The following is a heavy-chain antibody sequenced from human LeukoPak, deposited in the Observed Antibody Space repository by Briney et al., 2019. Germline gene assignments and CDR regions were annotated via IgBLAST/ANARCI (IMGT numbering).Heavy chain of an antibody. V-gene: IGHV3-21*01. D-gene: IGHD3-9*01. CDR1: GFTFNTYT. Sequence: PGGSQRLSCAASGFTFNTYTMNWVRQAPGKGLEWVSSITASSTAIYSADSVKGRFTISRDNAKNFLYLQMNSLRAEDTAVYYCARTYYDILTGYNPYFDYWGQGTLVTVSS. J-gene: IGHJ4*02. CDR3: ARTYYDILTGYNPYFDY. CDR2: ITASSTAI.